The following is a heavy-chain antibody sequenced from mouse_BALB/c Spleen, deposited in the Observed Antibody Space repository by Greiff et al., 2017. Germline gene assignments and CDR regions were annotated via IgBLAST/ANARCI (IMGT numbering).Heavy chain of an antibody. CDR3: ARGRYDDYWYFDV. V-gene: IGHV1-82*01. CDR2: IYPGDGDT. CDR1: GYAFSSSW. J-gene: IGHJ1*01. D-gene: IGHD2-14*01. Sequence: VQLVESGPELVKPGASVKISCKASGYAFSSSWMNWVKQRPGQGLEWIGRIYPGDGDTNYNGKFKGKATLTADKSSSTAYMQLSSLTSVDSAVYFCARGRYDDYWYFDVWGAGTTVTVSS.